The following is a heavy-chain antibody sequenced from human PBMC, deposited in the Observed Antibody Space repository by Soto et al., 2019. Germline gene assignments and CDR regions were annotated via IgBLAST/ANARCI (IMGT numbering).Heavy chain of an antibody. CDR3: ARGGPPIDY. J-gene: IGHJ4*02. V-gene: IGHV1-3*01. CDR1: GYIFTSYV. CDR2: INAGNGNT. D-gene: IGHD3-10*01. Sequence: ASVKVSCKASGYIFTSYVMEWVRQAPGQRLEWMGWINAGNGNTKYSQKFQGRVTITRDTSANIAYMELSSLRSEDTAVYYCARGGPPIDYWGQGTLVTVSS.